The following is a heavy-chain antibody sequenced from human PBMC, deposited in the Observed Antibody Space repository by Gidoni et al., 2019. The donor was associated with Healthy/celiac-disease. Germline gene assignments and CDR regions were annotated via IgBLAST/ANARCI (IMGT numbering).Heavy chain of an antibody. CDR2: INHSGST. V-gene: IGHV4-34*01. J-gene: IGHJ5*02. CDR3: ARNSSRRRNWFDP. CDR1: GGSFSGYY. Sequence: QVQLQQWGAGLLKPSETLSLTCAVYGGSFSGYYWSWIRQPPGKGLEWIGEINHSGSTNYNPSLKSRVTISVDTSKNQFSLKLSSVTAADTAVYYCARNSSRRRNWFDPWGQGTLVTVSS. D-gene: IGHD6-13*01.